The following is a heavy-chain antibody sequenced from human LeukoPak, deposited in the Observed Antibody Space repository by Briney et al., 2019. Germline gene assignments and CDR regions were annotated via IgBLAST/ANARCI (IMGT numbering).Heavy chain of an antibody. D-gene: IGHD3-10*01. J-gene: IGHJ4*02. CDR3: AKDLDYYGSERILPHY. Sequence: GRSLRLSCAASGFTFSSYGMHWVRQAPGKGLEWVAVISYDGSNKYYADSVKGRFTISRDNSKNTLYLQMNSLRAEDTAVYYCAKDLDYYGSERILPHYWGQGTLVTVSS. CDR1: GFTFSSYG. V-gene: IGHV3-30*18. CDR2: ISYDGSNK.